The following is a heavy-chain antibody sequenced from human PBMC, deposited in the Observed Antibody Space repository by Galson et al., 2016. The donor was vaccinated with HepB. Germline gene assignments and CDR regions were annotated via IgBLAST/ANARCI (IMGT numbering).Heavy chain of an antibody. CDR1: GLSFSPYA. J-gene: IGHJ6*02. CDR3: ARGGLGNYYAYGMDV. V-gene: IGHV3-23*01. Sequence: SLRLSCAASGLSFSPYAVSWIRQAPGKGLEWVSAINGTGTITKYADSVKGRFTISRDNSKNTMYLQVNRLRAEDTAVYYCARGGLGNYYAYGMDVWGHGTTVTVSS. D-gene: IGHD3/OR15-3a*01. CDR2: INGTGTIT.